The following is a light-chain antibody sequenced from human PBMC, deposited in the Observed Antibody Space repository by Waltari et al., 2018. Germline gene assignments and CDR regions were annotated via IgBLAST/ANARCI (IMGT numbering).Light chain of an antibody. CDR2: DNT. V-gene: IGLV1-40*01. Sequence: QSVLTQPPSLSGAPGQRVPIPCTGTSSNIGAGYGLSVYQQFPGTAPKLLIYDNTNRPSGFPARFSGSKSGTSASLAITGLQAEDEADYYCQSYDSSLRGFYVFGTGTKVTV. J-gene: IGLJ1*01. CDR1: SSNIGAGYG. CDR3: QSYDSSLRGFYV.